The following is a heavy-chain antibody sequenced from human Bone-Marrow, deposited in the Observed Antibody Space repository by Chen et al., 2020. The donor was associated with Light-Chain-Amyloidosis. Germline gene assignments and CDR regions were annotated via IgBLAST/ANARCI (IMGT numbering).Heavy chain of an antibody. CDR2: IYISRNT. CDR1: GGSIRSDNYY. D-gene: IGHD5-12*01. V-gene: IGHV4-61*02. J-gene: IGHJ4*02. CDR3: ARSYSGYFDX. Sequence: QVQLQESGPGLVKPSQTLSLTCTVSGGSIRSDNYYWSWIRQPAGKGLEWIGHIYISRNTNYNPSLKSRVTISLDTSKNQFSLNLSSVTAADTAVYYCARSYSGYFDXWGQGTQVTVSS.